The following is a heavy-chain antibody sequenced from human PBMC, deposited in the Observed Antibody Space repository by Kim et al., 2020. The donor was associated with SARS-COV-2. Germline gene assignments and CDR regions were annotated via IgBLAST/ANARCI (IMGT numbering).Heavy chain of an antibody. J-gene: IGHJ4*02. CDR3: ARHYYGSGSYFR. D-gene: IGHD3-10*01. CDR1: GGSISSSSYY. V-gene: IGHV4-39*01. Sequence: SETLSLTCTVSGGSISSSSYYWGWIRQPPGKGLEWIGSIYYSWSTYYNPSLKSRVTISVDTSKNQFSLKLSSVTAADTAVYYCARHYYGSGSYFRWGQGTLVTVSS. CDR2: IYYSWST.